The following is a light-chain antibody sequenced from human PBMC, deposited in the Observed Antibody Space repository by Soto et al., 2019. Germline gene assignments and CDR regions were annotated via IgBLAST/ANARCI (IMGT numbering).Light chain of an antibody. V-gene: IGKV1-39*01. J-gene: IGKJ3*01. CDR1: QSIRSY. CDR2: GAS. Sequence: DIQMPQSPSSLSASVGDRVMITCRASQSIRSYLNWYQQKPGKAPKLLIYGASNLQSGVPSRFSGSGAGTDFTLIISSLQPEDFATYYCQHSYSSPPYTVGPGTKVDLK. CDR3: QHSYSSPPYT.